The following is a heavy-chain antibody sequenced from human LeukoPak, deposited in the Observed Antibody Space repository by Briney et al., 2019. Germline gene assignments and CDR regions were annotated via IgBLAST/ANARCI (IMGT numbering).Heavy chain of an antibody. CDR1: GFTFSSYS. CDR2: ISSSSSTI. J-gene: IGHJ4*02. V-gene: IGHV3-48*02. D-gene: IGHD3-10*01. CDR3: ARDSSDVRDDYGDF. Sequence: GGSLRLSCAASGFTFSSYSMNWVRQAPGKGLEWVSYISSSSSTIYYADSAKGRFTISRDNAKNSLYLQMNSLRDGDTAVYYCARDSSDVRDDYGDFWGQGTLVTVSS.